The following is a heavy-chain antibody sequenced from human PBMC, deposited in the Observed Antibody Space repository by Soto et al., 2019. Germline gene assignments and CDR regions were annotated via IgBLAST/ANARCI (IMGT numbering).Heavy chain of an antibody. CDR2: ISWDGGST. CDR1: GFTFDDYT. CDR3: ARDNYYDSSGYYDPVKSYSIRLLSTEYGMDV. Sequence: GGALRLSCAASGFTFDDYTMHWVRQAPGKGLEWVSLISWDGGSTYYADSVKGRFTISRDNSKNTLYLQMNSLRAEDTAVYYCARDNYYDSSGYYDPVKSYSIRLLSTEYGMDVWGQGTTVTVSS. J-gene: IGHJ6*02. D-gene: IGHD3-22*01. V-gene: IGHV3-43*01.